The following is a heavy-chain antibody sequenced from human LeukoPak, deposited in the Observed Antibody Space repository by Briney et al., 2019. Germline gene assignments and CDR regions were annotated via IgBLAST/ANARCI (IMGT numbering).Heavy chain of an antibody. J-gene: IGHJ4*02. V-gene: IGHV4-34*01. CDR1: GGSFSGYY. D-gene: IGHD6-19*01. CDR2: INHSGST. Sequence: SETLSLTCAVYGGSFSGYYWSWIRQPPGNGLEWIGEINHSGSTNYNPSFKTRVTLPVATSKNQFSLNLSAVTAADPAVYYCARELGYSSGWYQVYYFDYWGQGTLVTVSS. CDR3: ARELGYSSGWYQVYYFDY.